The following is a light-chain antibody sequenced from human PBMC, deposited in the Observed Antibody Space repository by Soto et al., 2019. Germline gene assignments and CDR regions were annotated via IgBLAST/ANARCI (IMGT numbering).Light chain of an antibody. CDR1: SSDFGTYDL. Sequence: QSVLTQPASVSGSPGQSITISCTGSSSDFGTYDLVSWYQHHPGAAPKLMIYEATRRPSGISNRFSGSKSGNTASLTISGLQAEDEADYYCCSCAGSNSWVFGGGTKLTFL. J-gene: IGLJ3*02. V-gene: IGLV2-23*01. CDR3: CSCAGSNSWV. CDR2: EAT.